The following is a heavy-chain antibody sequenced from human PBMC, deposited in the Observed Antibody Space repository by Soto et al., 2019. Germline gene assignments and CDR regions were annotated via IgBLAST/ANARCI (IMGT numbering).Heavy chain of an antibody. J-gene: IGHJ3*02. V-gene: IGHV1-46*01. CDR1: GYTFTSYY. D-gene: IGHD2-15*01. CDR3: ARGGSYSSGGSCHYEPFAI. Sequence: ASVNVACTASGYTFTSYYMHWVRQAPGRGLEWMGIINPSGGSTSYAQKFQGRVTMTRDTSTSTVYMELSSLRSEDTAVYYCARGGSYSSGGSCHYEPFAICGQRTTVTVSS. CDR2: INPSGGST.